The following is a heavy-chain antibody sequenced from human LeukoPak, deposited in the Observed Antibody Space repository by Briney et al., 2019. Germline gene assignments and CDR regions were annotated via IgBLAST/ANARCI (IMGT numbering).Heavy chain of an antibody. Sequence: GGSLRLSCAASGFTASTNCMTWVRQAPGKGLEWVSTIYSGGTTYYADSVMGRFTISRHNSRNTLYLQMNSLRAEDTAVYYCARVDTVMAYYFDLWGQGTLVTVSS. J-gene: IGHJ4*02. D-gene: IGHD5-18*01. CDR3: ARVDTVMAYYFDL. CDR1: GFTASTNC. V-gene: IGHV3-53*04. CDR2: IYSGGTT.